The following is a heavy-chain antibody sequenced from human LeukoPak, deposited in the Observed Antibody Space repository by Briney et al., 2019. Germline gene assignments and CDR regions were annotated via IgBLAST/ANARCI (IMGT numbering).Heavy chain of an antibody. CDR3: ARDREEIVGGTIVY. CDR1: GFTFSSYW. Sequence: GGSLRLSCAASGFTFSSYWMSWVRQAPGKGLEWVANIKQDGSEKYYVDSVKGRFTISRDNAKNSLYLQMNSLRAEDTAVYYCARDREEIVGGTIVYWGQGTLVTVSS. CDR2: IKQDGSEK. V-gene: IGHV3-7*01. J-gene: IGHJ4*02. D-gene: IGHD1-26*01.